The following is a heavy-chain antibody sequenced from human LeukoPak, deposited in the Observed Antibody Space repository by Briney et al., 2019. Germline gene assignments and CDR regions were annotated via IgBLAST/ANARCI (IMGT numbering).Heavy chain of an antibody. CDR2: ISAYNGNT. V-gene: IGHV1-18*01. CDR3: ARDSPVVVTASLDY. D-gene: IGHD2-21*02. CDR1: GYTFTSYG. J-gene: IGHJ4*02. Sequence: ASVKVSCKASGYTFTSYGISWVRQAPGQGLEWMGWISAYNGNTNYAQKLQGRVTVTTDTSTSTAYMELRSLRSDDTAVYYCARDSPVVVTASLDYWGQGTLVTVSS.